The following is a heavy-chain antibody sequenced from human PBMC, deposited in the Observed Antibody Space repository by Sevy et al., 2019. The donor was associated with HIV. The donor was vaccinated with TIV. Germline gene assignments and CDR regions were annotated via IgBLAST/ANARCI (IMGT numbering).Heavy chain of an antibody. D-gene: IGHD3-22*01. CDR1: GGSFSGYY. Sequence: SETLSLTCAVYGGSFSGYYWSWIRQPPGKGLEWIGEINHSGSTNYNPSLKSRVTISVDTSKNQFYLKLSSVTAADTAVYYCARGLNYYDSSGYPYYFDYWGQGTLVTVSS. CDR3: ARGLNYYDSSGYPYYFDY. J-gene: IGHJ4*02. CDR2: INHSGST. V-gene: IGHV4-34*01.